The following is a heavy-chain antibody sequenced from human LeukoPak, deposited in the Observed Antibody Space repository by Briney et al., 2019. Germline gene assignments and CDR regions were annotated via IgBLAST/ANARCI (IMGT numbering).Heavy chain of an antibody. CDR2: IYYSGSS. CDR1: GGSFSSYC. V-gene: IGHV4-59*01. CDR3: AAVREAYYYPGRDV. J-gene: IGHJ6*04. D-gene: IGHD4-17*01. Sequence: SETLSLTCTVSGGSFSSYCWSWVRQPPGKGLEWIGYIYYSGSSNYNPSLKSRVTISVDTSKNQFSLRLSSVTAADTGVYQCAAVREAYYYPGRDVWGKGTTVTVSS.